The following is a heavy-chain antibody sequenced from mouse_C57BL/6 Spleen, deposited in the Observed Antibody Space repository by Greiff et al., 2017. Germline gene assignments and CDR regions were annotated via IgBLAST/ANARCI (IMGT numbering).Heavy chain of an antibody. CDR2: FYPGSGSI. Sequence: VQLQESGAELVKPGASVKLSCKASGYTFTEYTIHWVKQRSGQGLEWIGWFYPGSGSIKYNEKFKDKATLTADKSYSTVYMELSRLTSEDSAVYFCARHEERDYSNFHFDYWGQGTTLTVSS. D-gene: IGHD2-5*01. CDR3: ARHEERDYSNFHFDY. J-gene: IGHJ2*01. V-gene: IGHV1-62-2*01. CDR1: GYTFTEYT.